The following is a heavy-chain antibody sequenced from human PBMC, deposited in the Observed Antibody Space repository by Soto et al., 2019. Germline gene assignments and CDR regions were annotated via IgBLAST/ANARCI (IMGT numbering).Heavy chain of an antibody. CDR3: ARDRCFYHDSSGCVDY. V-gene: IGHV3-21*01. Sequence: EVQLVESGGGLVKPGGSLRLSCAASGFTFSSYSMNWVRQAPGKGLEWVSSISSSSSYIYYADSVKGRFTISRDNAKNSLYLQMNSLRAEDTAAYYCARDRCFYHDSSGCVDYWGQGTLVTVSS. CDR1: GFTFSSYS. CDR2: ISSSSSYI. D-gene: IGHD3-22*01. J-gene: IGHJ4*02.